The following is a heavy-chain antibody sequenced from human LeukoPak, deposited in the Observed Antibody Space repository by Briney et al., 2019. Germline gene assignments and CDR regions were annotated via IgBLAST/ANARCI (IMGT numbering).Heavy chain of an antibody. Sequence: SVKVSCKASGGTFSSYAISWVRQAPGQGLEWMGGIIPIFGTANYAQKFQGRVTITTDESTSTAYMELSSLRSEDTAVYYCARGPMTGDYYYYYMDVWGKGTTVTVSS. J-gene: IGHJ6*03. CDR2: IIPIFGTA. D-gene: IGHD3-9*01. CDR1: GGTFSSYA. CDR3: ARGPMTGDYYYYYMDV. V-gene: IGHV1-69*05.